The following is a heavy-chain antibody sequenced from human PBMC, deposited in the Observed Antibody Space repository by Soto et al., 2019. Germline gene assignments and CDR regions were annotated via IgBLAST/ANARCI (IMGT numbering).Heavy chain of an antibody. J-gene: IGHJ4*02. CDR1: GGTFSSYA. D-gene: IGHD4-17*01. Sequence: QVQLVQSGAEVKKPGSSVKVSCKASGGTFSSYAISWVRQAPGQGLEWMGGIIPIFGTANYAQKFQGRVTITADESTSTAYMELSSLRSDDTAVYYCARAGSPSAGTTVTPFDYWGQGTLITVSS. V-gene: IGHV1-69*12. CDR3: ARAGSPSAGTTVTPFDY. CDR2: IIPIFGTA.